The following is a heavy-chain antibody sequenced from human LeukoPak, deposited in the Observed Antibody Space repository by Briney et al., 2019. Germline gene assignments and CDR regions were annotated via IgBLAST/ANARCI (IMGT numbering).Heavy chain of an antibody. CDR2: ISSGGSTI. CDR1: GFTFSSYE. V-gene: IGHV3-48*03. J-gene: IGHJ4*02. D-gene: IGHD7-27*01. Sequence: GGSPRLSCEASGFTFSSYEMNWVRQAPGKGLEWVSYISSGGSTIYYADSLKGRFTISRDNAKNSLYLQINGLRAEDTAVYYCAWGRSKRIDYWGQGTLVTVSS. CDR3: AWGRSKRIDY.